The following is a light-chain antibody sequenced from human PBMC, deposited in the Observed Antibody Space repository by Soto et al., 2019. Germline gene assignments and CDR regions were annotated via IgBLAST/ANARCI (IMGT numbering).Light chain of an antibody. V-gene: IGKV2-30*01. CDR2: KVS. J-gene: IGKJ2*01. CDR1: ESVLYRDGNSY. Sequence: DVVMTQSPLSLPVTLGQSASVSCRSSESVLYRDGNSYLSWFQQRPGQSPRRLIYKVSNRDSGVPDRFRGSGSDTDFTLRISRVEAEDVGVYYCMQGTYWHYNFGQGTQLEIK. CDR3: MQGTYWHYN.